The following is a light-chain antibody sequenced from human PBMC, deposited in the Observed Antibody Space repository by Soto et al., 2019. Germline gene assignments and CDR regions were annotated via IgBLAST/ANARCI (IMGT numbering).Light chain of an antibody. CDR1: QSLFYGSDNRNY. CDR2: WAS. V-gene: IGKV4-1*01. CDR3: QQYYTTPFT. Sequence: DIVMTQSPDSLAVSLGERATINCRSSQSLFYGSDNRNYLTWYQQKAGQPPKLLIYWASIRESGVPDRFSGSGSGTGFTLTISSLQAEDVAVYYCQQYYTTPFTFGPGTKVDIK. J-gene: IGKJ3*01.